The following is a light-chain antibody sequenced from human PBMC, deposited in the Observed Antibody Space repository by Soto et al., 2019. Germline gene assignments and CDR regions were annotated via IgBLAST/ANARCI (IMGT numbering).Light chain of an antibody. CDR2: EVS. J-gene: IGLJ3*02. CDR1: SSDVGGYNY. Sequence: QSALTQPPSASGSSGQSVTISCTGTSSDVGGYNYVSWYQQYPGKAPKIMIYEVSERPSGVPVRFSGSKSGNTASLTVSGLQAEDEADYYCSSYAGTNNLVFGGGTKLTVL. V-gene: IGLV2-8*01. CDR3: SSYAGTNNLV.